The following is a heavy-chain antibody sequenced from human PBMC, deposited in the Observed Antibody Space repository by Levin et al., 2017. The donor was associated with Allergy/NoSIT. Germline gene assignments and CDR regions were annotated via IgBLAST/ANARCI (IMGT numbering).Heavy chain of an antibody. Sequence: GESLKISCKASGYTFTGYYMHWVRQAPGQGLEWMGWINPNSGGTNYAQKFQGRVTMTRDTSISTAYMELSRLRSDDTAVYYCARDPESGPWDCSGGSSYFPDYWGQGTLVTVSS. J-gene: IGHJ4*02. CDR3: ARDPESGPWDCSGGSSYFPDY. CDR1: GYTFTGYY. V-gene: IGHV1-2*02. D-gene: IGHD2-15*01. CDR2: INPNSGGT.